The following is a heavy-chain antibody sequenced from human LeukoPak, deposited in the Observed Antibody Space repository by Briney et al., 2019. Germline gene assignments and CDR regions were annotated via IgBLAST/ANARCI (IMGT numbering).Heavy chain of an antibody. CDR2: ISSSSSYI. CDR3: ASTQIVGATEYYYYYGMDV. J-gene: IGHJ6*02. Sequence: GGSLRLSCAASGFTFSSYSMNWVRQAPGTGLEWVSSISSSSSYIYYADSVKGRFTISRDNAKNSLYLQMNSLRAEDTAVYYCASTQIVGATEYYYYYGMDVWGQGTTVTVSS. D-gene: IGHD1-26*01. V-gene: IGHV3-21*01. CDR1: GFTFSSYS.